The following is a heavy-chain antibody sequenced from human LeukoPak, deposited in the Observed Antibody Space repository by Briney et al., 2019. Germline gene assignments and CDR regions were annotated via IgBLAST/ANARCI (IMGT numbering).Heavy chain of an antibody. CDR3: ARLDSSGYRF. J-gene: IGHJ4*02. CDR2: IYPGDSDV. Sequence: GESLKISCKGSGYSFTDYWIAWVRQMPGKGLELMGIIYPGDSDVKYSPSFQGHVTISADKSINSADLQWRSLQASDTATYYCARLDSSGYRFWGQGTLVTVSS. V-gene: IGHV5-51*01. CDR1: GYSFTDYW. D-gene: IGHD6-19*01.